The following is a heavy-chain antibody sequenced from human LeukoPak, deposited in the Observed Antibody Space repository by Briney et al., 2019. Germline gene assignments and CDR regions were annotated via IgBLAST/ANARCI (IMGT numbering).Heavy chain of an antibody. CDR3: ASSYCRSTSCYMGGGGTYYFDY. CDR1: GYTFTGYY. D-gene: IGHD2-2*02. V-gene: IGHV1-2*02. CDR2: INPNSGGT. J-gene: IGHJ4*02. Sequence: GASVKVSCKASGYTFTGYYMHWVRQAPGQGLEWMGLINPNSGGTNYAQKFQGRVTMTRDTSISTAYMELSSLRSEDTAVYYCASSYCRSTSCYMGGGGTYYFDYWGQGTLVTVSS.